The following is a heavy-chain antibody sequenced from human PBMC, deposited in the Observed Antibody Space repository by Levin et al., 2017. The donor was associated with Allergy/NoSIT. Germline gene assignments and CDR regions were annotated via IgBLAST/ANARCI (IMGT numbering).Heavy chain of an antibody. CDR2: ISDDGSNK. J-gene: IGHJ4*02. V-gene: IGHV3-30*18. Sequence: PGGSLRLSCAASGFTFSSYGMYWVRQAPGKGLERVAVISDDGSNKYYADSVKGRFTISRDNSKNTLYLQMNSLRAEDTAVYYCAKERRTADIQGVAIDYWGQGTLVTVSS. D-gene: IGHD3-10*01. CDR1: GFTFSSYG. CDR3: AKERRTADIQGVAIDY.